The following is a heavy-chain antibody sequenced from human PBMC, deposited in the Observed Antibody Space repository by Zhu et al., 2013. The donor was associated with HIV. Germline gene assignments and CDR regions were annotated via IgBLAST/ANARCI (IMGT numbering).Heavy chain of an antibody. CDR1: GGTFSSYA. J-gene: IGHJ6*02. CDR2: IIPIFGTA. D-gene: IGHD4-17*01. CDR3: AVSYGDYGFNYYGMDV. Sequence: VQLVQSGAEVKKPGSSVKVSCKASGGTFSSYAISWVRQAPGQGLEWMGGIIPIFGTANYAQKFQGRVTITADKSTSTAYMELSSLRSEDTAVYYCAVSYGDYGFNYYGMDVWGQGTTVTVSS. V-gene: IGHV1-69*06.